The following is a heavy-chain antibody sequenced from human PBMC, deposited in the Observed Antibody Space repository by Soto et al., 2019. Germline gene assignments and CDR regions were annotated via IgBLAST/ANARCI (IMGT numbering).Heavy chain of an antibody. CDR1: GFTFDDYA. V-gene: IGHV3-9*01. J-gene: IGHJ4*02. Sequence: PGGSLRLSCAASGFTFDDYAMHWVRQAPGKGLEWVSGISWNSGSIGYADSVEGRFTFSRDNSKNTLYLQMNSLRAEDTAVYFCARTTWNGYSDYWGQGTLVTVSS. CDR2: ISWNSGSI. D-gene: IGHD3-3*01. CDR3: ARTTWNGYSDY.